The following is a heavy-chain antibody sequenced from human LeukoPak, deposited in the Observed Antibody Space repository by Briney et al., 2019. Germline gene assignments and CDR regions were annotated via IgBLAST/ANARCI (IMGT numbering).Heavy chain of an antibody. CDR1: GYTFTSYD. V-gene: IGHV1-8*03. CDR2: MNPNSGNT. D-gene: IGHD7-27*01. Sequence: ASVKVSCKASGYTFTSYDINWVRQATGQGLEWMGWMNPNSGNTGYAQKFQGRVTITRNTSISTAYMELSSLRSEDTAVYYCATETWGWYAFDIWGQGTMVTVSS. CDR3: ATETWGWYAFDI. J-gene: IGHJ3*02.